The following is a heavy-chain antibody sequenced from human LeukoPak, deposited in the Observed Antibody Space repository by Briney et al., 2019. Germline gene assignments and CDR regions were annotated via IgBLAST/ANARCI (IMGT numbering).Heavy chain of an antibody. D-gene: IGHD3-10*01. J-gene: IGHJ3*02. CDR2: INPNSGGT. V-gene: IGHV1-2*02. CDR3: ARSGDIWFGEFDAFDI. CDR1: GYTFTGYY. Sequence: GASVKVSCKASGYTFTGYYMHWVRQAPGQGLEWMGWINPNSGGTNYAQKFQGRVTMTRDTSISTAYMELSRLRSDDTTVYYCARSGDIWFGEFDAFDIWGQGTMVTVSS.